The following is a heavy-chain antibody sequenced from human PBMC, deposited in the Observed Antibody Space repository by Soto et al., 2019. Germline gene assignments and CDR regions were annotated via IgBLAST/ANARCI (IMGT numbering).Heavy chain of an antibody. J-gene: IGHJ4*02. CDR3: ARRYGGTLDS. Sequence: QVQLQESGPGLVKPSETLSLTCTVSGGSISSYYWSWIRQPPGKGLEWIGYIYYSGSTNYNPSLTSRRPISVDTSQNQSSLKTSSVPTADAAVYYCARRYGGTLDSWGQGALVTVSS. D-gene: IGHD4-17*01. V-gene: IGHV4-59*08. CDR2: IYYSGST. CDR1: GGSISSYY.